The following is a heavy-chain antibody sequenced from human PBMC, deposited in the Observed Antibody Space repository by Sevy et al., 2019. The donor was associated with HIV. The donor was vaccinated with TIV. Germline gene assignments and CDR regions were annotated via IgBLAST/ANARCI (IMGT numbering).Heavy chain of an antibody. CDR1: GFTFDDYA. CDR3: ARSTYYFDTTGFGAFDI. J-gene: IGHJ3*02. D-gene: IGHD3-22*01. Sequence: GGSLRLSCATSGFTFDDYAMNWVRQVPGKGLEWVSGINWKGDGIGYADSVKGRFIISRDNAKKSLYLQMNSLRAEDTASYHCARSTYYFDTTGFGAFDIWGQGTKVTVSS. CDR2: INWKGDGI. V-gene: IGHV3-20*01.